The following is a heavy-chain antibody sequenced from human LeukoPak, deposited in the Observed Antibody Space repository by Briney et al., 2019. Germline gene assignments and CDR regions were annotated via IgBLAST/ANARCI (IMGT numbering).Heavy chain of an antibody. Sequence: PGGSLRLSCAASGFTFDDYGMSWVRQAPGKGLEWVSGINWNGGSTGYADSLKGRFTISRDNANNSLYLQMNSLRAEDTAVYYCARSPSSWGVVLRYFDYWGQGTLVTVSS. CDR3: ARSPSSWGVVLRYFDY. J-gene: IGHJ4*02. D-gene: IGHD6-13*01. V-gene: IGHV3-20*04. CDR2: INWNGGST. CDR1: GFTFDDYG.